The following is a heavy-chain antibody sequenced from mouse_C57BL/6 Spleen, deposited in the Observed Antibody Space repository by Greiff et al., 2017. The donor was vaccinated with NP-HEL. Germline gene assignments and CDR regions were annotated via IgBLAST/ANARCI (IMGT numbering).Heavy chain of an antibody. D-gene: IGHD1-1*02. Sequence: EVKVVESEGGLVQPGSSMKLSCTASGFTFSDYYMAWVRQVPEKGLEWVANINYDGSSTYYLDSLKSRFIISRDNAKNILYLQMSSLKSEDTATYYCARDQRGITMPSPGYFDVWGTGTTVTVSS. CDR3: ARDQRGITMPSPGYFDV. CDR2: INYDGSST. V-gene: IGHV5-16*01. J-gene: IGHJ1*03. CDR1: GFTFSDYY.